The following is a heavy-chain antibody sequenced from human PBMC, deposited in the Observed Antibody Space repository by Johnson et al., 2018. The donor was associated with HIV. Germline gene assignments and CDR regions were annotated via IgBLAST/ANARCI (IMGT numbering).Heavy chain of an antibody. V-gene: IGHV3-66*01. CDR2: IYSGGST. CDR1: GFTVSSNY. Sequence: VQVVESGGGLVQPGGSLRLSCAASGFTVSSNYMSWVRQAPEKGLEWVSVIYSGGSTYYAASVKGRFTIPRDNAKNSLYLQINSLRAEDTAVYYCARDRWATYYYDSSGHGGVFDIWGQGTVVTVSS. CDR3: ARDRWATYYYDSSGHGGVFDI. D-gene: IGHD3-22*01. J-gene: IGHJ3*02.